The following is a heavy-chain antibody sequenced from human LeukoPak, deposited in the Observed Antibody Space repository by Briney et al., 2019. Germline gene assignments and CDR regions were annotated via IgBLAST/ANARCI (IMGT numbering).Heavy chain of an antibody. CDR2: IYPGDSDT. Sequence: GESLKISCKGSGYSFTSYWIGWVRQMPGEGLEWMAIIYPGDSDTRYSPSFQGQVTISADKSISTAYLQWSSLKASDTAMYYCARHPNNNYDDTTTYTYWGQGTLVTVSS. CDR1: GYSFTSYW. J-gene: IGHJ4*02. V-gene: IGHV5-51*01. D-gene: IGHD2/OR15-2a*01. CDR3: ARHPNNNYDDTTTYTY.